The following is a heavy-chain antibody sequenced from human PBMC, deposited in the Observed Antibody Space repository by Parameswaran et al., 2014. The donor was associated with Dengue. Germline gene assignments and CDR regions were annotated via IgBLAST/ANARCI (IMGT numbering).Heavy chain of an antibody. D-gene: IGHD6-13*01. Sequence: WVRQAPGQGLEWMGRIIPIFNIPNYALTFQDRVTITADKSTSTAYMELSSLRSDDTAVYYCASLGFTMSSSHEGYWGQGTLVTVSS. J-gene: IGHJ4*02. CDR3: ASLGFTMSSSHEGY. V-gene: IGHV1-69*02. CDR2: IIPIFNIP.